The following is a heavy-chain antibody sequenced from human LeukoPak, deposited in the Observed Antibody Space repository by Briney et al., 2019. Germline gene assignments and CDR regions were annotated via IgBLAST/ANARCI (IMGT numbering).Heavy chain of an antibody. J-gene: IGHJ4*02. CDR1: GFSVSTNY. D-gene: IGHD3-9*01. V-gene: IGHV3-53*05. Sequence: GGSLRLSCAASGFSVSTNYMSWVRQAPGKGLEWVSVVYSGGGTYYADSVKGRFSISRDNSKNTLYLQMNSLRAEDTAVYYCARTLAGSDILTGYPGYWGQGTLVTVSS. CDR3: ARTLAGSDILTGYPGY. CDR2: VYSGGGT.